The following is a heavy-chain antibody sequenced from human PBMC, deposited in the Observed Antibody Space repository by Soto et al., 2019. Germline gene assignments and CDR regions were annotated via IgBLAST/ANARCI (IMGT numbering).Heavy chain of an antibody. Sequence: KASETLSLTCSVSSDSMNGGGYYWSWIRQHPGKGLEWIGYIYSNGDTYYNPSLKSRVTISVDTSKNQFSLNLTSVTAADTAVYYCARRGGSSSGYYYYAMDVWGQGTTVTVSS. CDR2: IYSNGDT. CDR1: SDSMNGGGYY. V-gene: IGHV4-31*03. J-gene: IGHJ6*02. D-gene: IGHD6-6*01. CDR3: ARRGGSSSGYYYYAMDV.